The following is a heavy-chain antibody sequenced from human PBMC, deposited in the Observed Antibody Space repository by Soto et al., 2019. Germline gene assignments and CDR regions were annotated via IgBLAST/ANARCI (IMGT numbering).Heavy chain of an antibody. D-gene: IGHD3-10*01. Sequence: ASVKVSCKASGLPFTRYGITWVRQAPGQGLEWMGWISAYNGNTIYAQKFQGRVTMTTDTSTSTAYMELRSLRSDDTAMYYCARDYYGEYKWFDPWGQGTLVTVSS. CDR2: ISAYNGNT. CDR1: GLPFTRYG. J-gene: IGHJ5*02. V-gene: IGHV1-18*01. CDR3: ARDYYGEYKWFDP.